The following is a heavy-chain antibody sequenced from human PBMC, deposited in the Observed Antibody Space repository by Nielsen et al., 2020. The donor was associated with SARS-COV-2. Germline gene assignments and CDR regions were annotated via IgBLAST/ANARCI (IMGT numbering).Heavy chain of an antibody. CDR2: INTNTGNP. CDR1: GYTFRNYA. D-gene: IGHD5-24*01. CDR3: ARDRGDGYNSGVDY. V-gene: IGHV7-4-1*01. Sequence: ASVKVSCKASGYTFRNYAMHWVRQAPGQGLEWMGWINTNTGNPTYAQGFTGRFVFSLDTSVSTAYLQIDSLEAEDTAVYYCARDRGDGYNSGVDYWGQGTLVTVSS. J-gene: IGHJ4*02.